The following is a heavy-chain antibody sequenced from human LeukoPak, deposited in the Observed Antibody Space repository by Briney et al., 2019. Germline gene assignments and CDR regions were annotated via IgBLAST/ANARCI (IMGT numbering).Heavy chain of an antibody. CDR1: GFTFSSYT. Sequence: GGSLRLSCAASGFTFSSYTMNWVRQAPVKGLEWVSSISSSSGYIYYADSLKGRFTISRDNAKNSLYLQVNSLRAEDTAVYYCAREAGGSSSLDFWGQGTLVTVSS. J-gene: IGHJ4*02. V-gene: IGHV3-21*01. CDR3: AREAGGSSSLDF. CDR2: ISSSSGYI. D-gene: IGHD6-6*01.